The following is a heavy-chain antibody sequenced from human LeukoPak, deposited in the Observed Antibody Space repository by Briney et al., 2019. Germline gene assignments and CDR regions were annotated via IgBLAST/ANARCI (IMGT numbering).Heavy chain of an antibody. V-gene: IGHV4-34*01. CDR2: INHSGST. CDR1: GGSFSGYY. D-gene: IGHD2-8*01. Sequence: SETLSLTCAVYGGSFSGYYWSWIRQPPGKGLEWIGEINHSGSTNYNPSLKSRVTISVDTSKNQFSLKLSSVTAADTAVYYCAREMVNDAFDIWGQGTMVTVSS. J-gene: IGHJ3*02. CDR3: AREMVNDAFDI.